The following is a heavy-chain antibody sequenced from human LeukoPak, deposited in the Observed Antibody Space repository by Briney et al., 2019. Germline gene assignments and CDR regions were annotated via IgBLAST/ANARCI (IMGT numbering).Heavy chain of an antibody. J-gene: IGHJ4*02. V-gene: IGHV1-69*01. CDR3: ARTRWYYHDSNGYMTYFDY. CDR2: IIPVYVTP. Sequence: SVKVSCKASGDTFSTYAISWVRQAPGQGLECMGGIIPVYVTPNYAQKYQGRVTIIADQSTSTAYMELSSLRFEDTAVYYCARTRWYYHDSNGYMTYFDYWGQGTLVTVSS. CDR1: GDTFSTYA. D-gene: IGHD3-22*01.